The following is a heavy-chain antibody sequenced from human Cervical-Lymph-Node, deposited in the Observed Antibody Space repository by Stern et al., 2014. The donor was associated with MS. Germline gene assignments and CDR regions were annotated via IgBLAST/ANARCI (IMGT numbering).Heavy chain of an antibody. Sequence: VQLXXXGGGLVQPGRSLRLSCAASGFTFDDYAMHWVRQAPGKGLEWVSGISWNSGSIGYADSVKGRFTISRDNAKNSLYLQMNSLRAEDTALYYCAKGADLDYWGQGTLVTVSS. J-gene: IGHJ4*02. CDR3: AKGADLDY. CDR1: GFTFDDYA. CDR2: ISWNSGSI. V-gene: IGHV3-9*01. D-gene: IGHD3-3*01.